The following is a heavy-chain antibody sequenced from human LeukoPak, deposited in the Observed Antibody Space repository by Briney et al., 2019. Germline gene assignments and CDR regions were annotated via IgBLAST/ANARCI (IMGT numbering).Heavy chain of an antibody. J-gene: IGHJ4*02. V-gene: IGHV1-46*01. CDR1: GYTFTSYY. CDR3: AVDDYGGAPGPQDY. CDR2: INPSGGST. Sequence: ASVKVSCKTSGYTFTSYYLHWVRQAPGQGLEWMGIINPSGGSTNYAQKLRGRVTMTTDTSTSTAYMELRSLRSDDTAVYYCAVDDYGGAPGPQDYWGQGTLVTVSS. D-gene: IGHD4-23*01.